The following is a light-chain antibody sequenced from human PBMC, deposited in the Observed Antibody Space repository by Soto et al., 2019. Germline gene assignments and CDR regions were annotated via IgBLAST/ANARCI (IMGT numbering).Light chain of an antibody. J-gene: IGKJ2*01. CDR3: QHYSNWSPS. CDR1: QSVNSN. CDR2: GAS. Sequence: EIVMTQSPATLSVSPGEGATLSCRASQSVNSNLAWYQQKPGQPPRLLISGASTRSTGLPARFSGSGSGTGFTLTISTLQTEEFAVYYCQHYSNWSPSFGQGTKLEIK. V-gene: IGKV3-15*01.